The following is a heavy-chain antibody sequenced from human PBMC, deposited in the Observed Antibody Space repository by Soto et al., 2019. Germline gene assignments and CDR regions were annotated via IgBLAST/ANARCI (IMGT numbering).Heavy chain of an antibody. CDR1: GFTFSSYG. D-gene: IGHD1-26*01. CDR3: ARPVSGALGWFDP. J-gene: IGHJ5*02. CDR2: IWYDGSNK. V-gene: IGHV3-33*01. Sequence: GGSLRLSCAASGFTFSSYGMHWVRQAPGKGLEWVAVIWYDGSNKYYADSVKGRFTISRDNSKNTLYLQMNSLRAEDTAVYYCARPVSGALGWFDPWGQGTLVTVSS.